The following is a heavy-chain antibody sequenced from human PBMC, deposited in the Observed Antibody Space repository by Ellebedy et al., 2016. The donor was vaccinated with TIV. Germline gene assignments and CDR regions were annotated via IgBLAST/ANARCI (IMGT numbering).Heavy chain of an antibody. V-gene: IGHV4-4*07. CDR2: IYTSGSS. Sequence: SETLSLTCTVSGGSGYISTYHWSWIRPPAGKGLEWIGHIYTSGSSNYNPSLKSRVTMSVDTSNNQFSLKLSPVTAADTAVYYCARERYFASGSSNWFNPWGQGTLVTVSS. CDR1: GGSGYISTYH. J-gene: IGHJ5*02. D-gene: IGHD3-10*01. CDR3: ARERYFASGSSNWFNP.